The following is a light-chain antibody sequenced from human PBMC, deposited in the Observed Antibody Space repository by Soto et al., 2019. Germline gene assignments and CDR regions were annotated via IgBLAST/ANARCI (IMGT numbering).Light chain of an antibody. V-gene: IGKV3-11*01. J-gene: IGKJ4*01. CDR1: QSVSRY. CDR2: DTS. Sequence: EIGLTQSPATLSLSPGERATLSCRASQSVSRYLAWHQQKPGQAPRLLIHDTSTRATGVPDTFSGSGSGTEFTLSISSLEPEDSAMYYCQQRFSWPPTFGGGTHVEIK. CDR3: QQRFSWPPT.